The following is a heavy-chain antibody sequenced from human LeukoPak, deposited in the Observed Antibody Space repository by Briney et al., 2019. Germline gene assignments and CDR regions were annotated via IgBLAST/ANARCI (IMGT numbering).Heavy chain of an antibody. D-gene: IGHD6-13*01. CDR1: GFNFANHA. CDR2: ISGSGGST. Sequence: GGSLRLSCAASGFNFANHAMRWVRQTPGKGLEWVSVISGSGGSTNYADSVKGRFIISRDNSRNTLFLQMNSLRAEDTAVYYCAKHHYSSSRDYFDYWGQGTLVTVSS. CDR3: AKHHYSSSRDYFDY. J-gene: IGHJ4*02. V-gene: IGHV3-23*01.